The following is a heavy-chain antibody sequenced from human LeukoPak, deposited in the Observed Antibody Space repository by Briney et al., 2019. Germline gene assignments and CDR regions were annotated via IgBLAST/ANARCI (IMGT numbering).Heavy chain of an antibody. CDR2: ISSSSSYI. V-gene: IGHV3-21*01. CDR3: AREGYYDFWSGYIFEGDY. D-gene: IGHD3-3*01. CDR1: GFTFSSYS. J-gene: IGHJ4*02. Sequence: PGGSLRLSCAASGFTFSSYSMTWVRQAPGKGLEWVSSISSSSSYIYYADSVKGRFTISRDNAKNSLYLQMNSLRAEDTAVYYCAREGYYDFWSGYIFEGDYWGQGTLVTVSS.